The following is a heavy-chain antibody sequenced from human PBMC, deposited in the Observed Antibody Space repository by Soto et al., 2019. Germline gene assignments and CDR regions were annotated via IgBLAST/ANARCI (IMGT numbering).Heavy chain of an antibody. CDR1: GGSISSGGYY. D-gene: IGHD5-18*01. Sequence: QVQLQESGPGLVKPSQTLSLTCTVSGGSISSGGYYWSWIRQHPGKGLEWIGYIYYSGSTYYNPSHRXPVYIXXDTSKNQFSLKLSSVTAADTAVYYCARGVDTAMTYWGQGTLVTVSS. J-gene: IGHJ4*02. CDR3: ARGVDTAMTY. V-gene: IGHV4-31*01. CDR2: IYYSGST.